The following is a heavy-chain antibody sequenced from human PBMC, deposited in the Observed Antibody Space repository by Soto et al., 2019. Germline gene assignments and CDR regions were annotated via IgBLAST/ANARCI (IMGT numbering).Heavy chain of an antibody. CDR3: ARHNEDDSSGYYPDAFDV. CDR2: IYPGDSDT. Sequence: GESLKISCKGSGYTFINYWIGWVRQMPGKGLEWMGIIYPGDSDTRYSPSFQGQVTISAEKSISTAYLQWTSLKASDTAMYYCARHNEDDSSGYYPDAFDVWGQGTMVTVSS. V-gene: IGHV5-51*01. CDR1: GYTFINYW. D-gene: IGHD3-22*01. J-gene: IGHJ3*01.